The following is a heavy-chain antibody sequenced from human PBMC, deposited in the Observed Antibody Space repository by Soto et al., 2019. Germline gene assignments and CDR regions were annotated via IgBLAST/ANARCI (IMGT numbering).Heavy chain of an antibody. CDR1: GFTFSSYG. CDR2: ISYDGSNK. CDR3: AKDRLSVLRFLEWFAYYYGMDV. Sequence: GGSLRLSCAASGFTFSSYGIHWVRQAPGKGLEWVAVISYDGSNKYYADSVKGRFTTSRDNSKNTLYLQMNSLRAEDTAVYYCAKDRLSVLRFLEWFAYYYGMDVWGQGTTVTVSS. V-gene: IGHV3-30*18. D-gene: IGHD3-3*01. J-gene: IGHJ6*02.